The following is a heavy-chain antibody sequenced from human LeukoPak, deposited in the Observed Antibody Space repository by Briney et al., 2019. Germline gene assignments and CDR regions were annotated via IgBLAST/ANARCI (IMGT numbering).Heavy chain of an antibody. CDR3: AKDQRGYSYGPTY. CDR1: GFTFSSYA. D-gene: IGHD5-18*01. V-gene: IGHV3-64D*06. J-gene: IGHJ4*02. Sequence: GGSLRLSCSASGFTFSSYAMHWVRQAPGKGLEYVSAISSNGGSTYYADSVKGRFTISRDNSKNTLYLQMSSLRAEDTAVYYCAKDQRGYSYGPTYWGQGTLVTVSS. CDR2: ISSNGGST.